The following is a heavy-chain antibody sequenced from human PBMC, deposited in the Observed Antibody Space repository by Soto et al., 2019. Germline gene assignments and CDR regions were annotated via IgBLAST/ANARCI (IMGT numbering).Heavy chain of an antibody. D-gene: IGHD6-13*01. CDR2: ISGHNDNT. Sequence: VSCKASGYTFTTYGISWVRQAPGQGLEWMGWISGHNDNTIYAQKIQGRVTMTTDTSTSTAYMELRSLRSDDTAVYYCARDFHQYSSSWFDTFDIWGQGTMVTVSS. CDR3: ARDFHQYSSSWFDTFDI. CDR1: GYTFTTYG. V-gene: IGHV1-18*01. J-gene: IGHJ3*02.